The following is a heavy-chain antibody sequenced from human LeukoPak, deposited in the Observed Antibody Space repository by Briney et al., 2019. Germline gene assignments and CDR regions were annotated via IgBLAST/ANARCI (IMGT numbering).Heavy chain of an antibody. CDR2: IYHSGST. D-gene: IGHD6-19*01. V-gene: IGHV4-38-2*02. CDR1: GYSISSGYY. J-gene: IGHJ6*03. CDR3: ARELLVAGTYYYYMDA. Sequence: SETLSLTCTVSGYSISSGYYWGWIRQPPGKGLEWIGSIYHSGSTYYNPSLKSRVTISVDTSKNQFSLKLSSVTAADTAVYYCARELLVAGTYYYYMDAWGKGTTVTVSS.